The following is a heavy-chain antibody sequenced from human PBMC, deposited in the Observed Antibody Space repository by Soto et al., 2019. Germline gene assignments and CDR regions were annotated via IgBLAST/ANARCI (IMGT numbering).Heavy chain of an antibody. V-gene: IGHV4-31*03. CDR2: IYYSGST. J-gene: IGHJ5*02. CDR3: ARDHRQYCSGVSCYSLDSGWFDP. CDR1: GGSISSGGYY. Sequence: SETLSLTCTVSGGSISSGGYYWSWIRQHPGKGLEWIGYIYYSGSTYYNPSLKSRVTISVDTSKNQFSLKLSSVTAADTAVYYCARDHRQYCSGVSCYSLDSGWFDPWGKGSLVTVSS. D-gene: IGHD2-15*01.